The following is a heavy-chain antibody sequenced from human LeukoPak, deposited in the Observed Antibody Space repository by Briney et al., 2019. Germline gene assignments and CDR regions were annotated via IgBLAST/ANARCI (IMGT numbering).Heavy chain of an antibody. CDR1: GYTFSTYY. D-gene: IGHD2-2*01. V-gene: IGHV1-46*01. CDR2: INPSGGST. J-gene: IGHJ4*02. Sequence: GASVKVSCKASGYTFSTYYMHWVRQAPGQGLEWMGIINPSGGSTSYAQKFQGRVTVTRDMSTSIVYMELSSLRSEGTAVYYCARDLSSSCYLHYWGQGTLVTVSS. CDR3: ARDLSSSCYLHY.